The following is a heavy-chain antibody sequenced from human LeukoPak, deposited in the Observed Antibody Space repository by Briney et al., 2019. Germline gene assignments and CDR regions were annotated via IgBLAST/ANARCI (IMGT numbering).Heavy chain of an antibody. CDR3: ARDRGYSGYDLRYWYFDL. D-gene: IGHD5-12*01. V-gene: IGHV1-69*06. CDR1: GGTFSSYA. CDR2: IIPIFGTA. J-gene: IGHJ2*01. Sequence: SVKVSCKASGGTFSSYAISWVRQAPGQGLEWMGGIIPIFGTANYAQKFQGRVTITADKSTSTAYMELSSLRSEDTAVYYCARDRGYSGYDLRYWYFDLWGRGTLVTVSS.